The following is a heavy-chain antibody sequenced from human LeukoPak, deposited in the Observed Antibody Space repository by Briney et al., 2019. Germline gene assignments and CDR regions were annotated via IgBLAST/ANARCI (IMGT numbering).Heavy chain of an antibody. D-gene: IGHD6-6*01. CDR1: GFTFTSYW. V-gene: IGHV3-7*03. CDR2: IKEDGSEK. Sequence: GGSLRLSCAASGFTFTSYWMSWVRQAPGKGLEWVANIKEDGSEKYYVDSVKGRFTISRDNAKNSVSLQMNSLTAEDTAVYYCARDHSSSDYYYYYMDVWGKGTTVTVSS. CDR3: ARDHSSSDYYYYYMDV. J-gene: IGHJ6*03.